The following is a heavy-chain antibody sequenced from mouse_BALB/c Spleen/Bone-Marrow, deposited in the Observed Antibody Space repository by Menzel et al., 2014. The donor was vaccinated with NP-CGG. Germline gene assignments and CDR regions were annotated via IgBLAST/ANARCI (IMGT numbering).Heavy chain of an antibody. CDR1: GYSITGDSA. J-gene: IGHJ3*01. CDR3: ARRGYYGSFLFAY. Sequence: EVKLVESGPGLVKPSQSLSLTCTVTGYSITGDSAWNWIRQFPGNKLEWMAYISYSGSTTYNPSLKSRISITRDTSKNQFFLQFNSVTTEDTATYNCARRGYYGSFLFAYWGQGTLVTVSA. CDR2: ISYSGST. V-gene: IGHV3-2*02. D-gene: IGHD2-2*01.